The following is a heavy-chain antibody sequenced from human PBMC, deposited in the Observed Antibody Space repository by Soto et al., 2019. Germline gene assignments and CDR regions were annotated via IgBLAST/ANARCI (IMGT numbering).Heavy chain of an antibody. J-gene: IGHJ6*02. CDR2: IIPIFGTA. CDR1: GGTFSSYA. D-gene: IGHD3-16*01. CDR3: ASHRGGAGLPHSLPNYFYYGMDV. Sequence: QVQLVQSGAEVKKPGSSVKVSCKASGGTFSSYAISWVRQAPGQGLEWMGGIIPIFGTAKHAEKFQGRVTVTADKSTSTVYMELSSLRSEDTAIYYCASHRGGAGLPHSLPNYFYYGMDVWGQGTTVTVSS. V-gene: IGHV1-69*06.